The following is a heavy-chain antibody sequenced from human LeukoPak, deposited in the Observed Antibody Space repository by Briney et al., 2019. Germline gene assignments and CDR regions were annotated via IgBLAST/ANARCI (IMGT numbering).Heavy chain of an antibody. CDR1: GGSISSSSYY. CDR2: IYYSGST. Sequence: SETLSLTCTVSGGSISSSSYYWGWIRQPPGKGLEWIGSIYYSGSTYYNPSLKSRVTISVDTSKNQFSLKLSSVTAADAAVYYCARDRVGRYFDYWGQGTLVTVSS. J-gene: IGHJ4*02. CDR3: ARDRVGRYFDY. V-gene: IGHV4-39*07. D-gene: IGHD3-10*01.